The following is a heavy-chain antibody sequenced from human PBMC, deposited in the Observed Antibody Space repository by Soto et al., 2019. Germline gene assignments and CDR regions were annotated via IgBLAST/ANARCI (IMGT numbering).Heavy chain of an antibody. CDR1: GLPHSNFA. CDR3: AKDAVYNDGLWLMDH. D-gene: IGHD2-21*01. V-gene: IGHV3-23*05. Sequence: PGGSLRLSCTASGLPHSNFAMMWVRQAPGKGLECVSGIYGSGRGMEYADSVKGRFTISRDNSKNTVYLQMTDLRADDTAVYYCAKDAVYNDGLWLMDHWGQGTQVTVSS. J-gene: IGHJ4*02. CDR2: IYGSGRGM.